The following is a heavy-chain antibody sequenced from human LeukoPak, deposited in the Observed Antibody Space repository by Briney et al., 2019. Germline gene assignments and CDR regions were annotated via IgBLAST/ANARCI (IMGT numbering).Heavy chain of an antibody. CDR1: GYTFTGYY. CDR2: INPNSGGT. CDR3: ARDSLWFGTLYYFDY. D-gene: IGHD3-10*01. V-gene: IGHV1-2*02. Sequence: ASVKVSCKASGYTFTGYYMHWVRQAPGQGLEWMGWINPNSGGTNYAQKFQGRVTMTRDTSISTAYMELSRLRSDDTAVYYCARDSLWFGTLYYFDYWGQGTLVTVSS. J-gene: IGHJ4*02.